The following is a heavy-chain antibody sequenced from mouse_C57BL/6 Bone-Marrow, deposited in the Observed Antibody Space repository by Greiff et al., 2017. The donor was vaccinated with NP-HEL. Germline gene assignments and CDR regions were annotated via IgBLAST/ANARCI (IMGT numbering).Heavy chain of an antibody. CDR3: AIQERIYYNYYYAMDY. Sequence: EVQRVESGGDLVKPGGSLKLSCAASGFTFSSYGMSWVRQTPDKRLEWVATISSGGSYTYYPDSVKGRFTLSRDNATNTLYLQMSSLKSEDTAMYYCAIQERIYYNYYYAMDYWGQGTSVTVSS. J-gene: IGHJ4*01. CDR1: GFTFSSYG. V-gene: IGHV5-6*01. CDR2: ISSGGSYT. D-gene: IGHD1-1*01.